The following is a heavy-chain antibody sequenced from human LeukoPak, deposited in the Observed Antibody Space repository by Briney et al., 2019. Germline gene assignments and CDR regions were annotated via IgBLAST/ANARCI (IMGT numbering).Heavy chain of an antibody. V-gene: IGHV4-59*01. Sequence: KPSETLSLTCTVSGGSISSYYWSWIRQPPGKGLGWIGYIYYSGSTNYNPSLKSRVTISVDTSKNQFSLKLSSVTAADTAVYYCARMYYDFWSGSGWFDPWGQGTLVTVSS. CDR1: GGSISSYY. CDR2: IYYSGST. CDR3: ARMYYDFWSGSGWFDP. D-gene: IGHD3-3*01. J-gene: IGHJ5*02.